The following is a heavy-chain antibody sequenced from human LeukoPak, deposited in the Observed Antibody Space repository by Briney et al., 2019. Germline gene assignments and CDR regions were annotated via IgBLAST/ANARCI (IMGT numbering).Heavy chain of an antibody. Sequence: SETLSLTCTGSGGSISSSNYYWGWIRQPPGKGLEWIGSMYYSGSTYYNASLKSRVTISVDTSENQFSLKLSSVTAADTAVYYCATVDYWGQGTLVTVSS. CDR3: ATVDY. CDR2: MYYSGST. CDR1: GGSISSSNYY. J-gene: IGHJ4*02. V-gene: IGHV4-39*01.